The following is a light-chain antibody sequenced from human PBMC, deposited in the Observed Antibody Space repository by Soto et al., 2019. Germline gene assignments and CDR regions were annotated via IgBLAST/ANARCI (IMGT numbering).Light chain of an antibody. V-gene: IGLV1-40*01. CDR2: GNS. Sequence: QSVLTQPPSVSGAPGQRVTISCTGSSSNIGAGYDVPWYQQLPGTAPKLLIYGNSNRPSGVPDRFSGSKSGTSASLAITGRQAEDEADYYCQSYDSNLSVVFGGGTKLTVL. CDR3: QSYDSNLSVV. J-gene: IGLJ2*01. CDR1: SSNIGAGYD.